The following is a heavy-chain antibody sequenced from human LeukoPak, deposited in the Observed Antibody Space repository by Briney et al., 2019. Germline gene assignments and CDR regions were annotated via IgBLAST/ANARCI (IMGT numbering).Heavy chain of an antibody. V-gene: IGHV3-23*01. CDR1: EFTFSSYG. Sequence: PGGSLRLSCAASEFTFSSYGMSWVRQAPGKGLEWVSTISGSGGSTYYADSVKGRFTISRDNSKNTLYLQMNSLRAEDTAVYYCARVPLATAGQGIDYWGQGTLVTVSS. CDR2: ISGSGGST. J-gene: IGHJ4*02. D-gene: IGHD6-13*01. CDR3: ARVPLATAGQGIDY.